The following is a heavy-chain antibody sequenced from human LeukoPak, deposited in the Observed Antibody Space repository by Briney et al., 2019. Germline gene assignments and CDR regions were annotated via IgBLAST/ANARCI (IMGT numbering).Heavy chain of an antibody. J-gene: IGHJ6*02. CDR3: ALLSAIVDTAIPYGMDV. V-gene: IGHV1-2*02. D-gene: IGHD5-18*01. Sequence: ASVKVSCKASGYTFTDYYMHWVRQAPGQGLEWMGWINPNSGGTNYAQKFQGRVTMTRDTSISTAYMELSRLRSDDTAVYYCALLSAIVDTAIPYGMDVWGQGTTVTVSS. CDR1: GYTFTDYY. CDR2: INPNSGGT.